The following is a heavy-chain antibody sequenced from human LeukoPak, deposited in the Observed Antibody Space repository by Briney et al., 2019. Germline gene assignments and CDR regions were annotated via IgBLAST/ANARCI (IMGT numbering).Heavy chain of an antibody. CDR3: ARGLYSSSSAGTNY. CDR2: INPNSGGT. J-gene: IGHJ4*02. V-gene: IGHV1-2*06. D-gene: IGHD6-6*01. Sequence: APVKVSCKASGYTFTGYYMHWVRQAPGQGLEWMGRINPNSGGTNYAQKFQGRVTMTRDTSISTAYMELSRLRSDDTAVYYCARGLYSSSSAGTNYWGQGTLVTVSS. CDR1: GYTFTGYY.